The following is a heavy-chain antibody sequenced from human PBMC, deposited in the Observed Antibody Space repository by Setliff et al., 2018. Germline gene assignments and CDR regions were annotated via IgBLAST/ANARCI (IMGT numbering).Heavy chain of an antibody. D-gene: IGHD3-16*02. Sequence: SETLSLTCAVYGGPFSGYYWSWIRQPPGKGLEWIGEINHSGSINYNPSLKSRVTISVDTSKNQFSLKLSSVTAADTAVYYCARGKVLYDYVWGSYRYEDYYYGMDVWGQGTTVTVSS. CDR1: GGPFSGYY. V-gene: IGHV4-34*01. CDR2: INHSGSI. J-gene: IGHJ6*02. CDR3: ARGKVLYDYVWGSYRYEDYYYGMDV.